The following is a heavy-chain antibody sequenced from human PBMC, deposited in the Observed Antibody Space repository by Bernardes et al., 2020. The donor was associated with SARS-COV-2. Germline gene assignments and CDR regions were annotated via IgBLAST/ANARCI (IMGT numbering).Heavy chain of an antibody. Sequence: SLRLSCAASGFTFSSYGMHWVRQAPGKGLEWVAVISYDGSNKYYADSVKGRFTISRDNSKNTLYLQMNSLRAEDTAVYYCAKDRQEVEITIFGVVTHLGYYYGMDVWGQGTTVTVSS. J-gene: IGHJ6*02. V-gene: IGHV3-30*18. CDR1: GFTFSSYG. CDR3: AKDRQEVEITIFGVVTHLGYYYGMDV. CDR2: ISYDGSNK. D-gene: IGHD3-3*01.